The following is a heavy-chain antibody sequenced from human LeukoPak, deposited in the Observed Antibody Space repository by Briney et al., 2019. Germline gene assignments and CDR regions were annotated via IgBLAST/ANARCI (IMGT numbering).Heavy chain of an antibody. V-gene: IGHV1-69*06. Sequence: SVKVSCKASGGTFSSYAISWVRQAPGQGLEWMGGIIPIFGTANYAQKFQGRVTITADKSTSTAYMELSGLRSEDTAVYYCARDRWVPTVTTDWFDPWGQGTLVTVSS. CDR3: ARDRWVPTVTTDWFDP. J-gene: IGHJ5*02. CDR2: IIPIFGTA. CDR1: GGTFSSYA. D-gene: IGHD4-17*01.